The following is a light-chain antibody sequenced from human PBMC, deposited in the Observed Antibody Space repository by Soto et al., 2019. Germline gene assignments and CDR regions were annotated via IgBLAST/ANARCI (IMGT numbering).Light chain of an antibody. CDR2: KAS. CDR1: QSISSW. J-gene: IGKJ1*01. Sequence: DIQMTQSPSTLSASVGDRVTITCRASQSISSWLAWYQQKPGKAPKLLIYKASSLESGVPSRFSGSGSGTEFTLTISSLQPDDFANYYCQQSYSTPPWTFGQGTKVDIK. V-gene: IGKV1-5*03. CDR3: QQSYSTPPWT.